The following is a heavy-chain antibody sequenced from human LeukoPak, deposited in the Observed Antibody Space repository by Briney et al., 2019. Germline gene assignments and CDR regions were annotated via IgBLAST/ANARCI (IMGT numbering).Heavy chain of an antibody. Sequence: SETLSLTCAVYGGSFSGYYWSWIRQPPGKGLEWIGEINHSGSTNYNPSLKSRVTISVDTSKNQFSLKPSSVTAADTAVYYCARARWLVIAFDIWGQGTMVTVSS. CDR3: ARARWLVIAFDI. D-gene: IGHD6-19*01. CDR2: INHSGST. J-gene: IGHJ3*02. V-gene: IGHV4-34*01. CDR1: GGSFSGYY.